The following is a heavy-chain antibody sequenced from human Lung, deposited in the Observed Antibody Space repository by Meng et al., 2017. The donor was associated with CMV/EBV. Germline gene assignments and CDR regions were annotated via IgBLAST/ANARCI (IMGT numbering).Heavy chain of an antibody. Sequence: GESXKISCAASGFTFSSYAMHWVRQAPGKGLEWVAVISYDGSNKYYADSVKGRFTISRDNSKNTLYLQMNSLRAEDTAVYYCARIVTGITMIVVALDYWGQGTXVTVYS. CDR2: ISYDGSNK. V-gene: IGHV3-30-3*01. CDR1: GFTFSSYA. D-gene: IGHD3-22*01. CDR3: ARIVTGITMIVVALDY. J-gene: IGHJ4*02.